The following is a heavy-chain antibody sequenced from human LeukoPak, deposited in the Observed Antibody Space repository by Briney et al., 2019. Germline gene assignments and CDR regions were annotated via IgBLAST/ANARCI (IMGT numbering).Heavy chain of an antibody. J-gene: IGHJ4*02. CDR2: XYYSGST. CDR3: ASTKTGYDSSGYYEEGYY. V-gene: IGHV4-31*02. D-gene: IGHD3-22*01. Sequence: GYXYYSGSTYYNPSLKSRVTISVDTSKNQFSLKLSSVTAADTAVYYCASTKTGYDSSGYYEEGYYWGQGTLVTVSS.